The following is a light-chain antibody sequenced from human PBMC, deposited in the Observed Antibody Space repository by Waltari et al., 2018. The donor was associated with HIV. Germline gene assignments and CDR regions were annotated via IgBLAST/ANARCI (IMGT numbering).Light chain of an antibody. CDR1: SRDVGNYNY. J-gene: IGLJ2*01. Sequence: QSALTQPASVSGSPGQSITISCTGTSRDVGNYNYVSWYQQHPGKAPKVMIYEVSKRPSGVSNRFSGSKAGNTASLTISGLQAEDEADYYCSSYTSSSTVVFGGGTKLTVL. CDR2: EVS. CDR3: SSYTSSSTVV. V-gene: IGLV2-14*01.